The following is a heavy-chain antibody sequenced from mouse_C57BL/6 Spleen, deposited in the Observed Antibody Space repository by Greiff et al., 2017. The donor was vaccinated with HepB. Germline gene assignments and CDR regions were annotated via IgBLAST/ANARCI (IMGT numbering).Heavy chain of an antibody. Sequence: QVQLQQPGAELVMPGASVKLSCKASGYTFTSYWMHWVKQRPGQGLEWIGEIDPSDSYTNYQQKFKGKSTLTVDKSSSTAYMQLSSLTSEDSAVYYGARKRYYAMDYWGQGTSVTVSS. J-gene: IGHJ4*01. CDR3: ARKRYYAMDY. CDR1: GYTFTSYW. CDR2: IDPSDSYT. V-gene: IGHV1-69*01.